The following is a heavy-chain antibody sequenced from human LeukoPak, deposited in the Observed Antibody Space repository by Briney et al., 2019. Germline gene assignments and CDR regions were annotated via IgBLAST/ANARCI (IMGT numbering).Heavy chain of an antibody. J-gene: IGHJ4*02. CDR1: GGTFSSYA. CDR2: INPSGGST. D-gene: IGHD3-16*01. V-gene: IGHV1-46*01. Sequence: ASVKVSCKASGGTFSSYAISWVRQAPGQGLEWMGIINPSGGSTSYAQKFQGRVTMTRDTSTSTVYMELSSLRSEDTAVYYCARGSSRLKGGLDYWGQGTLVTVSS. CDR3: ARGSSRLKGGLDY.